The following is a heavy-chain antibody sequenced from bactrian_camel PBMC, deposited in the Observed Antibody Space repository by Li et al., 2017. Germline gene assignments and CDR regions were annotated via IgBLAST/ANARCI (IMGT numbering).Heavy chain of an antibody. CDR3: KLEMCTDYEVHRDLLVTY. CDR1: GFTFSNYD. J-gene: IGHJ4*01. V-gene: IGHV3S40*01. Sequence: VQLVESGGDLVQPGGSLRLSCAASGFTFSNYDMSWVRQAPGKGLEWVSSINSGGEATSYAGSVKGRFTISRDNAKNTLYLQLNSLKNEDTAMYYCKLEMCTDYEVHRDLLVTYWGQGTQVTVS. D-gene: IGHD4*01. CDR2: INSGGEAT.